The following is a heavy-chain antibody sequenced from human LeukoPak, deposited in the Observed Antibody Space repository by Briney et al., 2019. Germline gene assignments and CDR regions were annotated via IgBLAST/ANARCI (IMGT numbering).Heavy chain of an antibody. CDR2: IHSRGSP. J-gene: IGHJ4*02. V-gene: IGHV4-4*07. Sequence: PSETLSLTCTVSGGSISHYYWSWIRQTAGKGLEWIGRIHSRGSPDYNPSLKSRVTMSVDTSKNQFSAKVNSVTAADTAVYYCARGLEVGADRALDYWGQGTLVTVSS. D-gene: IGHD1-1*01. CDR1: GGSISHYY. CDR3: ARGLEVGADRALDY.